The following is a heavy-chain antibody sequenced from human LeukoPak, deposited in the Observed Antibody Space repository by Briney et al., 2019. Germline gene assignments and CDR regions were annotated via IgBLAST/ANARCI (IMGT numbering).Heavy chain of an antibody. J-gene: IGHJ4*02. D-gene: IGHD3-3*01. CDR2: IKNDGSSA. Sequence: GGSLRLSCAASGFTFSSYWMSWVRQAPGKGLEWVADIKNDGSSADYADSVKGRFTITRDNAKNMLYLLMDSLRAEDTALFYCARRYDGALDHWGQGTLVTVSS. V-gene: IGHV3-74*01. CDR3: ARRYDGALDH. CDR1: GFTFSSYW.